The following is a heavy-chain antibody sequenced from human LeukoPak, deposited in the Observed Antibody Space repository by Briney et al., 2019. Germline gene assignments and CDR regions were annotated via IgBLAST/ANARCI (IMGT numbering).Heavy chain of an antibody. CDR1: GFTFSSYS. CDR2: ISSSTGYI. V-gene: IGHV3-21*01. D-gene: IGHD2-2*01. CDR3: ARVKYCRGTSCYGGDY. J-gene: IGHJ4*02. Sequence: GGSLSLSCAASGFTFSSYSMNWVRQAPGKGLEWVSSISSSTGYIYYADSVKGRFTISRDNAKNSLYLQMSSLRAEDTALYYCARVKYCRGTSCYGGDYWGQGTLVTVSS.